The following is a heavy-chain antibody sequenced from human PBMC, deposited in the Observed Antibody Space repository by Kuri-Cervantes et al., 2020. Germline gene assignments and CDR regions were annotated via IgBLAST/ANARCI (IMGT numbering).Heavy chain of an antibody. Sequence: ASVKVSCKASGYTFTGYYMHWVRQVPGQGLEWMGWINPNSGGTNYAQKFQGRVTMTRDTSISTAYMELSRLRSDDTAVYYCARHHGPLAVVDYWGQGTLVTVSS. D-gene: IGHD6-19*01. V-gene: IGHV1-2*02. CDR1: GYTFTGYY. J-gene: IGHJ4*02. CDR2: INPNSGGT. CDR3: ARHHGPLAVVDY.